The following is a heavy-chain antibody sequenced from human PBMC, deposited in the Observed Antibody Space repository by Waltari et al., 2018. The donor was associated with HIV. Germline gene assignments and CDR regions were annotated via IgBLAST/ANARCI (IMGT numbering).Heavy chain of an antibody. D-gene: IGHD3-10*01. V-gene: IGHV3-23*01. Sequence: LLESGGNLVQPGGSLTLSCAASGFTFSSYAMTWVRQAPGKVLEWVSGISGSGVDTLFADSVKGRFTISRDASTVYLSMNRLTAEDTAVYYCAKVGLSGRWLLRRPFYFDYWGQGILVTVSS. CDR1: GFTFSSYA. J-gene: IGHJ4*02. CDR3: AKVGLSGRWLLRRPFYFDY. CDR2: ISGSGVDT.